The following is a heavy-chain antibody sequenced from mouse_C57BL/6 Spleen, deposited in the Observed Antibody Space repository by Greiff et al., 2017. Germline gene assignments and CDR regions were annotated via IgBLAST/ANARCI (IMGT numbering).Heavy chain of an antibody. D-gene: IGHD2-2*01. CDR1: GYTFTSYW. J-gene: IGHJ2*01. CDR2: IYPSDSET. Sequence: VQLQQPGAELVRPGSSVKLSCKASGYTFTSYWMDWVKQRPGQGLEWIGNIYPSDSETHYNQKFKDKATLTVDKSTSTAYMQLSSLTSEDSAVYYCARLWLPPYYFDYWGQGTTLTVSS. V-gene: IGHV1-61*01. CDR3: ARLWLPPYYFDY.